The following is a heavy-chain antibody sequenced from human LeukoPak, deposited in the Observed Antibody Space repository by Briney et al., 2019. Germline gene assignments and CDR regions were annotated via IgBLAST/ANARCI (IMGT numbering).Heavy chain of an antibody. Sequence: ASVKVSCKASGYTFTSYDINWVRQATGQGLEWMGWMNPNSGNTGYAQKFQGRVTITRNTSISTAYMELSSLRSEDTAVYYCARGPKIGYCSSTSCYSSSYYYMDVWGEGTTVTVSS. CDR2: MNPNSGNT. CDR3: ARGPKIGYCSSTSCYSSSYYYMDV. D-gene: IGHD2-2*02. J-gene: IGHJ6*03. V-gene: IGHV1-8*03. CDR1: GYTFTSYD.